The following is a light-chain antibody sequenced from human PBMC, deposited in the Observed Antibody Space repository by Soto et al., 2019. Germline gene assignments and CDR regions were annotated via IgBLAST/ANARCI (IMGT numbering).Light chain of an antibody. CDR3: CSYAGSYTWV. Sequence: QSVLTQPHSVSGSPGQSVTISCTGTSSDVGSYNYVSWYQQHPGKAPKLMIYDVSKWPSGVPDRFSGSKSGNTASLTISGLQAEDEADYYCCSYAGSYTWVFGGGTKLTVL. CDR1: SSDVGSYNY. CDR2: DVS. V-gene: IGLV2-11*01. J-gene: IGLJ3*02.